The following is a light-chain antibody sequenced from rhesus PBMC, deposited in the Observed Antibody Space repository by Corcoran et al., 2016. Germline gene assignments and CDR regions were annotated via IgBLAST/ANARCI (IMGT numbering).Light chain of an antibody. CDR3: THDYSPPFT. CDR1: QDFCTV. V-gene: IGKV1-25*01. CDR2: GAF. Sequence: DIQMTQSPSFLAVSVGDRVTITCRASQDFCTVLAWYQQKPGKTPKFLFYGAFTLETGFPSRFSGSGTGPDFTLTLSTLQCEDFSTYNYTHDYSPPFTFGPGTNLDIK. J-gene: IGKJ3*01.